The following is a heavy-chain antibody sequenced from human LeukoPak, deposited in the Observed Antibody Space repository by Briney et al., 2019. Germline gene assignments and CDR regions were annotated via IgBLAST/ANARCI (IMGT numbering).Heavy chain of an antibody. D-gene: IGHD3-22*01. V-gene: IGHV3-30-3*01. CDR2: ISYDGSNK. CDR1: GFTFSSYA. CDR3: ASGIRVYYDSSALDY. Sequence: GGSLRLSCAASGFTFSSYAMHWVRQAPGKGLEWGAVISYDGSNKYYADSVKGRFTISRDNSKNTLYLQMNSLRAEDTAVYYCASGIRVYYDSSALDYWGQGTLVTVSS. J-gene: IGHJ4*02.